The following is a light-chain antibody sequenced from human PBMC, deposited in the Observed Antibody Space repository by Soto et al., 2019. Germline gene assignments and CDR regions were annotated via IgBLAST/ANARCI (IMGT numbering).Light chain of an antibody. CDR2: EVS. CDR3: SSYTSTSSPFV. CDR1: SSDVGDYSY. Sequence: QPVSVSGSPGQSITISCTGASSDVGDYSYVSWYQHHPGQAPELLIYEVSNRPSGVSHRFSGSKSGNTASLTISGLQAEDEADYYCSSYTSTSSPFVFGTGTKLTVL. V-gene: IGLV2-14*01. J-gene: IGLJ1*01.